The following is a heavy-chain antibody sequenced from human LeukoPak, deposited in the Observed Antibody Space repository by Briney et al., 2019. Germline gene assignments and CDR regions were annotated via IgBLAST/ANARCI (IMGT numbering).Heavy chain of an antibody. CDR3: ARNLREGFHYYYMDV. J-gene: IGHJ6*03. Sequence: SETLSLTRTVSGGSISSYYWSWIRQPPGKGLEWIGYIYYSGSTNYNPSLKSRVTISVDTSKNQFSLKLSSVTAADTAVYYCARNLREGFHYYYMDVWGKGTTVTISS. V-gene: IGHV4-59*01. CDR1: GGSISSYY. CDR2: IYYSGST. D-gene: IGHD3-10*01.